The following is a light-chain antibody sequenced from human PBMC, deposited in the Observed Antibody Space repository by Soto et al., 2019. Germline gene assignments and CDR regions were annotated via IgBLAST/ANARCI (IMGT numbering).Light chain of an antibody. V-gene: IGLV2-23*02. CDR2: EVS. J-gene: IGLJ2*01. CDR1: SSDVGSYNL. CDR3: CSYAGSSPYVV. Sequence: QSALTQPASVSGSPGQSITISCTGTSSDVGSYNLVSWYQQHPGKAPKLMIYEVSKRPSGVSNRFSGSKSGNTASLTISGLQAEDEADYDCCSYAGSSPYVVFGGGTKLIVL.